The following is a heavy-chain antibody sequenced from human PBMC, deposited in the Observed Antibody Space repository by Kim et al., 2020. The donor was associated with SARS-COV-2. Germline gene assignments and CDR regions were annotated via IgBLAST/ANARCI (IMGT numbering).Heavy chain of an antibody. V-gene: IGHV4-4*02. CDR2: IYQTGSK. J-gene: IGHJ5*02. CDR3: AKSATKGRFGVVPTET. D-gene: IGHD3-3*01. Sequence: SETLSLTCAVSGVSVSSDHWWSWVRQSPGQGLEVIGEIYQTGSKNYNPSLKSRLIMSVDKSMNQFSLRLTSVTAADSAIYYCAKSATKGRFGVVPTETWGPGILVTVSS. CDR1: GVSVSSDHW.